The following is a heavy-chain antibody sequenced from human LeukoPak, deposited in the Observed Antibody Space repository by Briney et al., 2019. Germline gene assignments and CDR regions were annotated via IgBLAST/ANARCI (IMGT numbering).Heavy chain of an antibody. Sequence: SETPSLTCAVYGGSFSGYYWSWIRQPPGKGLEWIGEINHSGSTNYNPSLKSRVTISVDTSKNQFSLKLSSVTAADTAVYYCARVAVNWNPQYYFDYWGQGTLVTVSS. CDR3: ARVAVNWNPQYYFDY. D-gene: IGHD1-20*01. J-gene: IGHJ4*02. CDR2: INHSGST. V-gene: IGHV4-34*01. CDR1: GGSFSGYY.